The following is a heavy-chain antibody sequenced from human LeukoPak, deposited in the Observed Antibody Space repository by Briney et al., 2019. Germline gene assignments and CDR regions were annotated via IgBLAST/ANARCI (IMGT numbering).Heavy chain of an antibody. V-gene: IGHV4-4*02. Sequence: SGTLSFTCAVSGGSISSSNWWSWVRQPPGKGLEWIGEIYHSGSTNYNPSLKSRVTISVDKSKNQFSLKLSSVTAADTAVYYCAAYMVRGVIYAFDIWGQGTMVTVSS. CDR1: GGSISSSNW. D-gene: IGHD3-10*01. CDR3: AAYMVRGVIYAFDI. CDR2: IYHSGST. J-gene: IGHJ3*02.